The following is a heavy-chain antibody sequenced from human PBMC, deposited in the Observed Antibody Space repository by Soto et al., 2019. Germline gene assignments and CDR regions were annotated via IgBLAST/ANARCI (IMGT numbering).Heavy chain of an antibody. D-gene: IGHD2-8*01. Sequence: GGSMRLSCAASGFTFSPYEMSWVRQAPGKGLEWISYISSSGSTIHYADSVKGRFSISRDNAKKSLFLQMNSLRAEDTAVYYCVREAPCSNGVCQFDYWGRGTLVTVSS. CDR3: VREAPCSNGVCQFDY. V-gene: IGHV3-48*03. J-gene: IGHJ4*02. CDR2: ISSSGSTI. CDR1: GFTFSPYE.